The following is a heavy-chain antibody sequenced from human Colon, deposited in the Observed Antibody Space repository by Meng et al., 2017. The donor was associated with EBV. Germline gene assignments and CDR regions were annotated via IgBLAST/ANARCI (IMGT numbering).Heavy chain of an antibody. D-gene: IGHD3-10*01. J-gene: IGHJ5*02. CDR1: GASITSGDYS. Sequence: QVQASGAGLVEPSQPLSLTCAFSGASITSGDYSWTWIRQPPGKGLEWIGYIYHGVNIYYTPSLRSRVTISVDKSRNQFSLKLTSVSAADTAVYYCVRDTRRGGGWFDPWGQGTLVTVSS. CDR3: VRDTRRGGGWFDP. CDR2: IYHGVNI. V-gene: IGHV4-30-2*01.